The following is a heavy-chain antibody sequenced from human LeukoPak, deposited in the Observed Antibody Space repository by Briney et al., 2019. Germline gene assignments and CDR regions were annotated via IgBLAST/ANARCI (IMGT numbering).Heavy chain of an antibody. CDR3: ARERSMVRAIDY. CDR1: GFTFSSYS. V-gene: IGHV3-21*01. J-gene: IGHJ4*02. Sequence: GGSLRLSCAVSGFTFSSYSMNWVRQAPGKGLEWVSSVSSSSSYRYYADSVKGRFTISRDNAKNSLYLQMNSLRAEDTAVYYCARERSMVRAIDYWGQGTLVTVPS. D-gene: IGHD3-10*01. CDR2: VSSSSSYR.